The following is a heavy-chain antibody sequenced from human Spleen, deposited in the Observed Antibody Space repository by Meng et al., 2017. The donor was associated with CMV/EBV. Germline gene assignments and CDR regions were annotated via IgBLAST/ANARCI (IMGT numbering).Heavy chain of an antibody. CDR2: IYYSGST. CDR3: ARVVPAARFDP. V-gene: IGHV4-30-4*08. CDR1: GDSISSGDYY. D-gene: IGHD2-2*01. Sequence: QGQLQESGPGLVRPSQTLSLTCTGSGDSISSGDYYWSWIRQPPGKGLEWIGYIYYSGSTYYNPSLKSRVTISVDTSKNQFSLKLSSVTAADTAVYYCARVVPAARFDPWGQGTLVTVSS. J-gene: IGHJ5*02.